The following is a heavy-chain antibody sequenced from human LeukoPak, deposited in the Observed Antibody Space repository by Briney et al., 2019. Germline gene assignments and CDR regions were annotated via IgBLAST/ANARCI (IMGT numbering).Heavy chain of an antibody. Sequence: GGSLRLSCAASGFTFSSYEMNWVRQAPGKGLEWVSYISSSGSTIYYADSVKGRFTISRDNAKNSLYLQMNYLRAEDTAVYYRARDPSYRGFDAFDIWGQGTMVTVSS. D-gene: IGHD1-26*01. J-gene: IGHJ3*02. CDR3: ARDPSYRGFDAFDI. CDR2: ISSSGSTI. CDR1: GFTFSSYE. V-gene: IGHV3-48*03.